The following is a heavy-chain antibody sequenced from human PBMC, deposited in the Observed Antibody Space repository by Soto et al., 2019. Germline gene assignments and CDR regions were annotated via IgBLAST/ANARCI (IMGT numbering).Heavy chain of an antibody. V-gene: IGHV3-21*01. J-gene: IGHJ6*02. CDR3: ARDTPLRYYDFWSGFYGMDV. CDR1: GFTFISYI. D-gene: IGHD3-3*01. Sequence: GGSLRLSCAASGFTFISYIINWVRQAPGKGLEWVSSISSSSSYIYYADSVKGRFTISRGNAKNSLYLQMNSLRAEDTAVYYCARDTPLRYYDFWSGFYGMDVWGQGTTVTVSS. CDR2: ISSSSSYI.